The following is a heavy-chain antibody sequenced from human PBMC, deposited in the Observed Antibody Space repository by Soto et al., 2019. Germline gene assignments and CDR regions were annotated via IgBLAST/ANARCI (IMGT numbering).Heavy chain of an antibody. CDR3: ARDNPYGSGTEPEF. CDR1: GYSFDSYG. V-gene: IGHV1-18*04. J-gene: IGHJ4*02. Sequence: QVQLLQSGAEVRTPGASVKVSCKAAGYSFDSYGFSWVRQTPGQGLEWMGWISAYSGDTRYSQKFQGRITLTTDTATSTAFMEVRRLTSDDTAVYYCARDNPYGSGTEPEFWGQGTPVTVSS. CDR2: ISAYSGDT. D-gene: IGHD3-10*01.